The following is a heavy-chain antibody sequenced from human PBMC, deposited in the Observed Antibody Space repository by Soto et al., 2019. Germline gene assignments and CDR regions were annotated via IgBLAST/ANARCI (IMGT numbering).Heavy chain of an antibody. J-gene: IGHJ6*02. CDR2: IMPILGTA. D-gene: IGHD3-3*01. CDR1: GGSFRNYG. CDR3: ARARDYDLWPDGEYPLHV. V-gene: IGHV1-69*05. Sequence: QVQLVQSGAEVNKPGSSVRGSCKVSGGSFRNYGITCVRRAPGQGLAWMGGIMPILGTANYAHKFQGRVTITWDELTGTASRALSGLRSDDTAGYFSARARDYDLWPDGEYPLHVWGQGTTDT.